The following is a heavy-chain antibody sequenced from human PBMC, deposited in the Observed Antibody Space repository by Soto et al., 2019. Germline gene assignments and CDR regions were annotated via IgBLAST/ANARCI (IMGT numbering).Heavy chain of an antibody. V-gene: IGHV3-30-3*01. CDR1: GFTFSSYA. CDR2: ISYDGSNK. J-gene: IGHJ3*02. D-gene: IGHD6-19*01. CDR3: ARATSGWYKDAFDI. Sequence: QVQLVESGGGVGQPGRSLRLSCAASGFTFSSYAMHWVRQAPGKGLEWVAVISYDGSNKYYADSVKGRFTISRDNSKNTLYLQMNSLRAEDTAVYYCARATSGWYKDAFDIWGQGTMVTVSS.